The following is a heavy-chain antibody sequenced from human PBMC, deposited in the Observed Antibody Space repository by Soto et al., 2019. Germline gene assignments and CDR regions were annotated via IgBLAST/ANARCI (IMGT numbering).Heavy chain of an antibody. V-gene: IGHV3-66*01. Sequence: VQLVESGGGLVQPGGSLRLSCGASGFTVSNNHMNWVRQAPGKGLEWVSVMYSDGRTDYTDSVKGRFTISRDNSKNTVYLQMTSLRAEETAIYCCAREQGGSWYSGVWGRGTLVTVSS. J-gene: IGHJ2*01. CDR3: AREQGGSWYSGV. CDR2: MYSDGRT. CDR1: GFTVSNNH.